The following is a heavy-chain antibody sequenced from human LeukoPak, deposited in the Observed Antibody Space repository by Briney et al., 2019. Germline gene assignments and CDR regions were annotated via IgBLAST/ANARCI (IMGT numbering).Heavy chain of an antibody. J-gene: IGHJ4*02. CDR3: ARSGSNYYLDY. V-gene: IGHV4-4*07. Sequence: SETLSLTCTVSGGSISTYYWSWIRQPAGKGLEWIGRIYTSGSPNYNPSLKSRVTMSVDTSKIQFSLILSSVTAADTAVYYCARSGSNYYLDYWGQETQVTVSS. CDR2: IYTSGSP. CDR1: GGSISTYY. D-gene: IGHD3-3*01.